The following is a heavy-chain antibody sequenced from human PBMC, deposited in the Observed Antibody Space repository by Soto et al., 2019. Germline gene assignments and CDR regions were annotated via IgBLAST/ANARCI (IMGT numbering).Heavy chain of an antibody. Sequence: PGGSLRLSCAASGFTFSSYAMSWVRQAPGKGLEWVSAISGSGGSTYYADSVKGRFTISRDNSKNALYLQMNSLRAEDTAVYYWAKFFHDPPHYDILTGYPTFDYWGQGTLVTVSS. CDR2: ISGSGGST. V-gene: IGHV3-23*01. CDR3: AKFFHDPPHYDILTGYPTFDY. D-gene: IGHD3-9*01. J-gene: IGHJ4*02. CDR1: GFTFSSYA.